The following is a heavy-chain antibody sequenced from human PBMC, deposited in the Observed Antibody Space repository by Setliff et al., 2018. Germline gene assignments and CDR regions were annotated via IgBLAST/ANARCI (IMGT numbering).Heavy chain of an antibody. CDR3: AKGPTEAGFLVS. Sequence: PSETLSLTCLVSSGSISSSTHWWSWVRRPPGKGLEWIGEIYHSGTTNYNPSLKSRVTMSVDKSNNQFSLALTSVTAADTAVYYCAKGPTEAGFLVSWGQGALVTAPQ. V-gene: IGHV4-4*02. J-gene: IGHJ4*02. CDR2: IYHSGTT. D-gene: IGHD6-25*01. CDR1: SGSISSSTHW.